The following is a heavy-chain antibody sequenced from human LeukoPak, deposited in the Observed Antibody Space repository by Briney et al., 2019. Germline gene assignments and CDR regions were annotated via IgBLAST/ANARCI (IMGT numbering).Heavy chain of an antibody. CDR2: IYTSGST. D-gene: IGHD2-2*02. V-gene: IGHV4-61*02. J-gene: IGHJ3*02. CDR3: ARVRLIVVVPAAIKYNDAFDI. Sequence: PSETLSLTCTVSGGSISSGSYYWSWTRQPAGKGLEWIGRIYTSGSTNYNPSLKSRVTISVDTSKNQFSLKLSSVTAADTAVYYCARVRLIVVVPAAIKYNDAFDIWGQGTMVTVSS. CDR1: GGSISSGSYY.